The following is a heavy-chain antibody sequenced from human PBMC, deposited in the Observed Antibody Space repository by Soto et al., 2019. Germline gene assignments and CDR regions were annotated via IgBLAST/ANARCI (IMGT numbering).Heavy chain of an antibody. CDR3: ARVYHDFWSGYCFDY. CDR1: GGSISSGGYY. V-gene: IGHV4-31*03. Sequence: PSETLSLTCTVSGGSISSGGYYWSWIRQHPGKGLEWIGYIYYSGSTYYNPSLKSRVTISVDTSKNQFSLKPSSVTAADTAVYYCARVYHDFWSGYCFDYWGQGTLVTVSS. J-gene: IGHJ4*02. D-gene: IGHD3-3*01. CDR2: IYYSGST.